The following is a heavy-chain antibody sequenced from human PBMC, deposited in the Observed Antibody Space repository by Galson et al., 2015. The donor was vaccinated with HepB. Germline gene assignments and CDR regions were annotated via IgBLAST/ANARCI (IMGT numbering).Heavy chain of an antibody. CDR2: ISSSSSYI. Sequence: SLRLSCAASGFTVSIYWMTWVRQAPGKGLEWVSSISSSSSYIYYADSVKGRFSISRDNAKNSLYLQMNSLRAEDTAVYYCARDRDGMDVWGQGTTVTVSS. V-gene: IGHV3-21*01. J-gene: IGHJ6*02. CDR3: ARDRDGMDV. CDR1: GFTVSIYW.